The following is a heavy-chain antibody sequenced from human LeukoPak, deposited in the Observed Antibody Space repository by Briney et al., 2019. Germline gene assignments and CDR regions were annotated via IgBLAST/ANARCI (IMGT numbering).Heavy chain of an antibody. D-gene: IGHD3-10*01. CDR2: VYYTGST. CDR1: GGSIISTYY. V-gene: IGHV4-39*01. Sequence: SETLSLTCTVSGGSIISTYYWGWIRQPPGKGLEWIGSVYYTGSTYYNPSLKSRVTISVDTSKNQFSLKLNSVTAADTAVYYCARHYGPWGQGTLVTVSS. CDR3: ARHYGP. J-gene: IGHJ5*02.